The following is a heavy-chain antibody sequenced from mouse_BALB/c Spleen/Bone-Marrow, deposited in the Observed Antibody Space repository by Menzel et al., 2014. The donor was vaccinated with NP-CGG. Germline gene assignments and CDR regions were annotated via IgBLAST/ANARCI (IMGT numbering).Heavy chain of an antibody. Sequence: VKLMESGAELARPGASVKLSCKASGYTFPDYYVSWVKQRTGQGLEWIGEIYPGSGNTYYNEKFKGKATLTADRSSSTAYMQLSSLTSEDSAVYFCARAASLDYWGQGTSVTVSS. CDR1: GYTFPDYY. CDR2: IYPGSGNT. V-gene: IGHV1-77*01. CDR3: ARAASLDY. J-gene: IGHJ4*01.